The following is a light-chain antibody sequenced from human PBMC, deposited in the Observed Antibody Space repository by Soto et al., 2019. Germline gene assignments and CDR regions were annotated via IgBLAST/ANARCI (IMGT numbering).Light chain of an antibody. J-gene: IGKJ4*01. V-gene: IGKV3-15*01. Sequence: EIVMTQSPATLSVSPGEGATLSCRAGQSVGVNLAWYQQMPGQAPRLLIYGASTRATGVPARFSGSGSGTEFTLTISSLQSEDFAVYYCQQYEEWPPQFTFGGGTKVEI. CDR3: QQYEEWPPQFT. CDR1: QSVGVN. CDR2: GAS.